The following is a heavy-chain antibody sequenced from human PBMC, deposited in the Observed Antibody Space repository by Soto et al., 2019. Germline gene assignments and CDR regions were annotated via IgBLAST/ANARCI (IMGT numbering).Heavy chain of an antibody. CDR2: ISYDGSNK. CDR1: GFTFSSYG. V-gene: IGHV3-30*03. Sequence: QVQLVESGGGVVQPGRSLRLSCAASGFTFSSYGMNWVREAPGKGLEWVAVISYDGSNKYYADSVKGRFTISRDNSASTLYLQMNSLRPEDTALYYCVVGQYYFDYRGQGTLVTVSP. J-gene: IGHJ4*02. CDR3: VVGQYYFDY. D-gene: IGHD1-26*01.